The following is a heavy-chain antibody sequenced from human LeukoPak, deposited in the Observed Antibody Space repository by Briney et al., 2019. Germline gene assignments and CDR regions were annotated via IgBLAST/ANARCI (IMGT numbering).Heavy chain of an antibody. CDR3: AKLQQLVLDDYFDY. V-gene: IGHV3-30*02. Sequence: GGSLRLSCAASGFTFSSYGMHWVRQAPGKGLEWVAFIRYDGSNKYYADSVKGRFTISRDNSKNTLYLQMNSLRAEDTAVYYCAKLQQLVLDDYFDYWGQGTLVTVSS. D-gene: IGHD6-13*01. J-gene: IGHJ4*02. CDR2: IRYDGSNK. CDR1: GFTFSSYG.